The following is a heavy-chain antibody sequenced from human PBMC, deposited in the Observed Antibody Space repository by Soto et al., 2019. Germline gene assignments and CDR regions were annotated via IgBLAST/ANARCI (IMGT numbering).Heavy chain of an antibody. CDR2: ISWNGSSI. J-gene: IGHJ6*03. CDR1: GFTLDDYA. V-gene: IGHV3-9*01. Sequence: GGSLRLSCAASGFTLDDYAMHWVRQAPGKGLEWVSGISWNGSSIYYADSVKGRFTISRDNSKNTLYLQMNSLRAEDTAVYYCAKVSSLENCSGGSCYSYYYYYMDVWGKGTTVTVSS. D-gene: IGHD2-15*01. CDR3: AKVSSLENCSGGSCYSYYYYYMDV.